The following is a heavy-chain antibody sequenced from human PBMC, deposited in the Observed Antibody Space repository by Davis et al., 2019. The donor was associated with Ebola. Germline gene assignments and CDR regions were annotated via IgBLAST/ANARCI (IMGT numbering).Heavy chain of an antibody. J-gene: IGHJ4*02. D-gene: IGHD6-13*01. V-gene: IGHV3-33*01. CDR2: IWSDERK. CDR1: GFAFSNFG. CDR3: TRGRGGSSWELY. Sequence: GESLKISCTASGFAFSNFGMHWVRQAPGTGPEWIAVIWSDERKLYADSVKGRFTISRDNSKDTVQLQMNSLRAEDTAIYYCTRGRGGSSWELYWGQGTLVTVSS.